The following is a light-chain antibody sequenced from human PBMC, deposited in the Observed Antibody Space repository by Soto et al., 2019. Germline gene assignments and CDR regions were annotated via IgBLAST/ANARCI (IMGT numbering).Light chain of an antibody. V-gene: IGLV6-57*01. CDR1: SGSIGSSY. Sequence: NFMLTKPHSVSESPGKTVTISCTRSSGSIGSSYVQWYQQRPGSSPTTVIFEDNQRPTVVPVRFSGSIDSSSNSASLVISGLRTEDEADYYCQSYDTSNPLVFGGGTKVTVL. CDR2: EDN. J-gene: IGLJ3*02. CDR3: QSYDTSNPLV.